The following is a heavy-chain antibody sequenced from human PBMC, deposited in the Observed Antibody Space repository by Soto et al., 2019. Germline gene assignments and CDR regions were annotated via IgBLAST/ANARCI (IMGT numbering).Heavy chain of an antibody. CDR1: GGTFSSYT. D-gene: IGHD2-15*01. V-gene: IGHV1-69*02. CDR3: ARSCSGGSCYSALGY. Sequence: QVQLVQSGAEVKKPGSSVKVSCKASGGTFSSYTISWVRQAPGQGLEWMGRIIPILGIANYAQKFQGRVTITADQSTCTAYMELSSLRSEDTAVYYCARSCSGGSCYSALGYWCQGTLVTVSS. J-gene: IGHJ4*02. CDR2: IIPILGIA.